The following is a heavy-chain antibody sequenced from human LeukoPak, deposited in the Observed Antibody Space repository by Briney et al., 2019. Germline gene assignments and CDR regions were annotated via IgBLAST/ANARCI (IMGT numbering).Heavy chain of an antibody. D-gene: IGHD4-23*01. V-gene: IGHV4-4*07. Sequence: PSETLSLTCTVSGGSISSYYWTWIRQPAGKGLEWIGRISSSGSTHNNPSLRSRVTISLDTSKSQFSLKLSSVTAADTAVYYCAREPREVSRRFDYWGQGTLVTVSS. CDR3: AREPREVSRRFDY. J-gene: IGHJ4*02. CDR2: ISSSGST. CDR1: GGSISSYY.